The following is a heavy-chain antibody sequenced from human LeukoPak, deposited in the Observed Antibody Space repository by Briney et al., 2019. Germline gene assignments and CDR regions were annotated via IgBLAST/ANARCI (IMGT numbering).Heavy chain of an antibody. CDR2: INHSGST. V-gene: IGHV4-34*01. CDR1: GGSFSGYY. CDR3: ARVCSSSSGGFWFDP. Sequence: SETLSLTCAVYGGSFSGYYWSWIRQPPGKGLEWIGEINHSGSTNYNPSLKSRVTISADTSKNQFSLKLSSVTAADTAVYYCARVCSSSSGGFWFDPWGQGTLVTVSS. D-gene: IGHD6-6*01. J-gene: IGHJ5*02.